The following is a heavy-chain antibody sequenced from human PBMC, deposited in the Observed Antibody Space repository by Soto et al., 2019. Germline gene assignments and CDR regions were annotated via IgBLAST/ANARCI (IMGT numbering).Heavy chain of an antibody. CDR2: IYHSGTT. CDR3: ARAAQLVKNWFDP. CDR1: GVSISSTSW. V-gene: IGHV4-4*02. D-gene: IGHD6-13*01. J-gene: IGHJ5*02. Sequence: SETLSLTCAVSGVSISSTSWWVWVRQPPGKGLEWIGEIYHSGTTNYNPSLKSRVTISLDKSKNHFSLRLTSATAADTAVYYCARAAQLVKNWFDPWGQGTLVTVSS.